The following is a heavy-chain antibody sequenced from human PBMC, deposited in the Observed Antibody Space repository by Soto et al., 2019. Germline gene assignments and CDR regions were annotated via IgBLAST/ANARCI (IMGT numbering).Heavy chain of an antibody. CDR1: GFTFSSYA. CDR2: ISSNGGST. CDR3: VKDTRGYFGELIYGMDV. Sequence: PGGSLRLSCSASGFTFSSYAMHWVRQAPGKGLEYVSAISSNGGSTYYAVSVKGRFTISRDNSKNTLYLQMSSLRAEDTAVYYCVKDTRGYFGELIYGMDVWGQGTTVTVSS. V-gene: IGHV3-64D*08. D-gene: IGHD3-10*01. J-gene: IGHJ6*02.